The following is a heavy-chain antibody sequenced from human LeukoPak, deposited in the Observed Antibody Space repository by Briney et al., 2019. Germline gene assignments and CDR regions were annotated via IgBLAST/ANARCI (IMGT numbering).Heavy chain of an antibody. Sequence: SETLSLTCGVNGGSLSGYYWSWIRQTPTKEVEWIGEINHSGSTNYNPSLKSRVTISVAKSKNRYSLTLNSMTAPDTAVYYFTRRRWSSSSVIGYWGRGTRVTVST. D-gene: IGHD6-6*01. CDR3: TRRRWSSSSVIGY. CDR1: GGSLSGYY. CDR2: INHSGST. V-gene: IGHV4-34*01. J-gene: IGHJ4*01.